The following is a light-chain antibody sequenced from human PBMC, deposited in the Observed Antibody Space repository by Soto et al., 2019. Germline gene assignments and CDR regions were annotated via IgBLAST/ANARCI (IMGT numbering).Light chain of an antibody. CDR1: QTVLSN. CDR3: TVSACLRIP. V-gene: IGKV3-15*01. Sequence: VMPIPPTTLSVAPGERATLSGSASQTVLSNLAWYQQKPGQAPRLLIYGASTRATGISARFSGSGSGTEFTLTICFFQSEDGILYCSTVSACLRIPLAEGT. CDR2: GAS. J-gene: IGKJ5*01.